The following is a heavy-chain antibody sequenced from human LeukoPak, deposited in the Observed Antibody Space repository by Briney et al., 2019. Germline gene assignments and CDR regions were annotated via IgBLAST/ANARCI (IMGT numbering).Heavy chain of an antibody. D-gene: IGHD2-15*01. CDR1: GYTFSNYN. CDR2: VNPSGDST. J-gene: IGHJ6*03. CDR3: ASGYCSGGSCYYYYYYMDV. Sequence: ASVKVSCKASGYTFSNYNIHWVRQAPGQGLEWMGIVNPSGDSTNYAQNFQGRVTMTGDTSTSTAYMELSSLRSEDTAVYYCASGYCSGGSCYYYYYYMDVWGKGTTVTVSS. V-gene: IGHV1-46*01.